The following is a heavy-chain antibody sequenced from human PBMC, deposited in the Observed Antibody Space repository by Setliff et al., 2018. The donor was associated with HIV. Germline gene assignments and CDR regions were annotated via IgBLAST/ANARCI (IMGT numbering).Heavy chain of an antibody. CDR2: ISSSGSTI. CDR3: ARVFLEWLLYRPDYVMDV. V-gene: IGHV3-48*03. CDR1: GFTFSSYE. Sequence: HPGGSLRLSCAASGFTFSSYEMNWVRQAPGKGLEWVSDISSSGSTIYYADSVKGRFTISRDNAKNSLYLQMNSLRAEDTAVYYCARVFLEWLLYRPDYVMDVWGQGTTVTVSS. J-gene: IGHJ6*02. D-gene: IGHD3-3*01.